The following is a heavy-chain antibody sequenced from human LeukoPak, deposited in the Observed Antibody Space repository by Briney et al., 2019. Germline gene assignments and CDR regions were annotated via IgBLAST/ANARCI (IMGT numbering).Heavy chain of an antibody. Sequence: GGSLRLSCAASGSTFSSYGMHWVRQAPGKGLEWVAVISYDGSNKYYADSVKGRFTISRDNSKNTLYLQMKSLRAEDTAVYYCAKGGGYEAQYYYYYLDVWGKGPRSPSP. CDR3: AKGGGYEAQYYYYYLDV. D-gene: IGHD5-12*01. V-gene: IGHV3-30*18. CDR1: GSTFSSYG. J-gene: IGHJ6*03. CDR2: ISYDGSNK.